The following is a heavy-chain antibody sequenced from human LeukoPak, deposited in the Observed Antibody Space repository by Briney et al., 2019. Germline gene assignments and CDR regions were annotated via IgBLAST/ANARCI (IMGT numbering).Heavy chain of an antibody. Sequence: PSETLSLTCTVSGGSISSSSYYWGWIRQPPGKGLEWIGSIYYSGSTYYNPSLKSRVTISVDTSKNQFSLKLSSVTAADTAVYYCARDIPAGWGWLQPGLLGAFDYWGQGTLVTVSS. CDR2: IYYSGST. CDR3: ARDIPAGWGWLQPGLLGAFDY. V-gene: IGHV4-39*02. J-gene: IGHJ4*02. CDR1: GGSISSSSYY. D-gene: IGHD5-24*01.